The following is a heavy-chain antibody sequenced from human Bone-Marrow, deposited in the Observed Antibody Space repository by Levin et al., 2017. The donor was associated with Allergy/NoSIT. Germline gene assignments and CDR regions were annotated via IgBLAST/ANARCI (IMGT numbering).Heavy chain of an antibody. CDR3: AKDGRAAGEGLVTYYYYYGLDG. CDR1: GFNFDDHA. D-gene: IGHD3-10*01. CDR2: IAWNSASR. Sequence: GGSLRLSCTASGFNFDDHAIHWFRXXXGKGLEWVAGIAWNSASRSYSDSVKGRFTISRDNAKKSLYLEMNSLRLEDTALYYCAKDGRAAGEGLVTYYYYYGLDGWGHGTTVTVSS. V-gene: IGHV3-9*01. J-gene: IGHJ6*02.